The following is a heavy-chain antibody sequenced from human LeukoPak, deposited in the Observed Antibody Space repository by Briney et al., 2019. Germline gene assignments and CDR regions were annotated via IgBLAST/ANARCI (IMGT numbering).Heavy chain of an antibody. D-gene: IGHD2-21*02. J-gene: IGHJ1*01. CDR1: GFTFDDYA. CDR2: ISWNGSTI. CDR3: AKDLWAASPVVTVPFFQH. Sequence: GGFLRLSCAASGFTFDDYAMHWVRQPPGKGLEWVSGISWNGSTIGYADSVKGRFTISRDNAKNSLYLQMNSLRAEDTALYYCAKDLWAASPVVTVPFFQHWGQGTLVTVSS. V-gene: IGHV3-9*01.